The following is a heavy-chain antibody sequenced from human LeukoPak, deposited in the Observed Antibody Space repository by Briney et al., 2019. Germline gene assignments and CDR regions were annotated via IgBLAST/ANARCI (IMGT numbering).Heavy chain of an antibody. J-gene: IGHJ3*02. CDR3: AKDLGAFDI. CDR1: GFTVSSNY. CDR2: ISYDGSNK. V-gene: IGHV3-30*18. Sequence: GGSLRLSCAASGFTVSSNYMSWVRQAPGKGLEWVAVISYDGSNKYYADSVKGRFTIYRDNSKNTLYLQMNSLRAEDTAVYYCAKDLGAFDIWGQGTMVTVSS.